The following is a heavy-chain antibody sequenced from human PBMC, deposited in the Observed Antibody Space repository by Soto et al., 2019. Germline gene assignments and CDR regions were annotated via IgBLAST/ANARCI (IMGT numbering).Heavy chain of an antibody. CDR2: IYYSGST. V-gene: IGHV4-31*11. CDR3: ARVCGGDCHYGMDV. CDR1: GGSFSGYY. Sequence: SETLSLTCAVHGGSFSGYYWSWIRQHPGKGLEWIGYIYYSGSTYYNPSLKSRVTISVDTSKNQFSLKLRSVTAADTAVYYCARVCGGDCHYGMDVWGQGTTVTVSS. J-gene: IGHJ6*02. D-gene: IGHD2-21*02.